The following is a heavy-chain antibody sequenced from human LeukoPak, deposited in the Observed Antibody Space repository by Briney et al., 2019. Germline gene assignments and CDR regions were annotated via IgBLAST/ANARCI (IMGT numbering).Heavy chain of an antibody. CDR3: ARSGWKTTHYYYMDV. CDR2: ISGSSSYI. CDR1: GFTFSSYS. V-gene: IGHV3-21*01. Sequence: GGSLRLSCAASGFTFSSYSMNWVRQAPGKGLEWVSSISGSSSYIYYADSVKGRFTISRHNAKNSLYLQMNSLRAEDTAVYYCARSGWKTTHYYYMDVWGKGTTVTISS. D-gene: IGHD1-7*01. J-gene: IGHJ6*03.